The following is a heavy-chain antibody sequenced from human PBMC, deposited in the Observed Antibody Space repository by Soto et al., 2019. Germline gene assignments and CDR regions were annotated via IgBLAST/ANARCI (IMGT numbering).Heavy chain of an antibody. V-gene: IGHV1-69*04. CDR1: GGTFSSYT. Sequence: SVKVSCKASGGTFSSYTISWVRQAPGQGLEWMGRIIPILGIANYAQKFQGRVTITADKSTSTAYMELSSLRSEDTAVYYCVRDGVVPAASLGAFDIWGQGTMVTVS. J-gene: IGHJ3*02. CDR3: VRDGVVPAASLGAFDI. CDR2: IIPILGIA. D-gene: IGHD2-2*01.